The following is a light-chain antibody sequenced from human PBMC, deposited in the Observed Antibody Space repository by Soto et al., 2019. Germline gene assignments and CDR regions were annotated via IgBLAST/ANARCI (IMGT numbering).Light chain of an antibody. CDR2: DAS. CDR3: QQYNYWPPWR. J-gene: IGKJ1*01. V-gene: IGKV3-15*01. Sequence: EKVLKQSLGTLSLYPEERATLSCRASQSVSSSYLAWYQQKPGQAPRLLIYDASTRATGIPARFSGSGSGTEFTLTISSLQSEDFAVYYCQQYNYWPPWRFGHGAKVDIK. CDR1: QSVSSSY.